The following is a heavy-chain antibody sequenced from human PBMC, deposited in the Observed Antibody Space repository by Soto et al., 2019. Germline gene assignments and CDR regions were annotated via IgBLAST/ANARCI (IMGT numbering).Heavy chain of an antibody. CDR3: TTVRFLEWQTPYYYYGMDV. D-gene: IGHD3-3*01. J-gene: IGHJ6*02. V-gene: IGHV3-15*01. CDR2: IKSKTDGGTT. Sequence: KPGGSLRLSWAASGFTFSNAWMSWVRQAPGKGLGWVGRIKSKTDGGTTDYAAPVKGRFTISRDDSKNTLYLQMNSLKTEDTAVYYCTTVRFLEWQTPYYYYGMDVWGQGTTVTVSS. CDR1: GFTFSNAW.